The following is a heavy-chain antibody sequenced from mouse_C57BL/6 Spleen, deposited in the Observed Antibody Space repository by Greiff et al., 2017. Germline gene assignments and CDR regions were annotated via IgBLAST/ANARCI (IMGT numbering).Heavy chain of an antibody. D-gene: IGHD1-3*01. V-gene: IGHV5-15*04. Sequence: EVKLEESGGGLVQPGGSLKLSCAASGFTFSDYGMAWVRQAPRKGPEWVAFISNFAYSIYYADTVTGRFTISRENAKNTLYLEMSSLRSEDTAMYYCARQGTEWGYFDGGGTGTTVTVAS. J-gene: IGHJ1*03. CDR2: ISNFAYSI. CDR1: GFTFSDYG. CDR3: ARQGTEWGYFDG.